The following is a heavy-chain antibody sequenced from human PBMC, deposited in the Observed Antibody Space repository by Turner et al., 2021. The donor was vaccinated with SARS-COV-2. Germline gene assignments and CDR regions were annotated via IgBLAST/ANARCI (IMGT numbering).Heavy chain of an antibody. CDR2: IDTDGSTT. CDR3: ATSRSFDY. CDR1: GFTFSSYW. V-gene: IGHV3-74*02. J-gene: IGHJ4*02. D-gene: IGHD6-13*01. Sequence: VQLVESGGGVVQPGRSLRLSCAASGFTFSSYWMHWVRQAPGQGLMWVSRIDTDGSTTSYADSVKGRFNISRDNAKNTLYLQMNSLRAEDTAVYYCATSRSFDYWGQGTLVTVSS.